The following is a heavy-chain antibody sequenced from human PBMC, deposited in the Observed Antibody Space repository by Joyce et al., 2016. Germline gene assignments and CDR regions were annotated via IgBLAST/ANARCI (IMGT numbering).Heavy chain of an antibody. CDR1: GFTFSSYA. J-gene: IGHJ6*02. CDR3: ARTYCSGGSCYYRAVYYYYVMDV. V-gene: IGHV3-30*04. Sequence: QVQLVESGGGVVQPGRSLRLSCAASGFTFSSYAMHWVRQAPGKGLEWGAVISYDGSNKYDADSVKGRFTISRDNSKNTLYLQMNSLRAEDTAVYYCARTYCSGGSCYYRAVYYYYVMDVWGQGTTVTVSS. CDR2: ISYDGSNK. D-gene: IGHD2-15*01.